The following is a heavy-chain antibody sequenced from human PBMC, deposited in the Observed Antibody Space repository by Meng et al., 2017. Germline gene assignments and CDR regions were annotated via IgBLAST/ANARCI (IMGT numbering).Heavy chain of an antibody. CDR3: ARDFDY. CDR1: GFSVSDYG. V-gene: IGHV3-30*03. J-gene: IGHJ4*02. CDR2: ITKDGSRK. Sequence: QGQVVESGGDVVPPGRSLTLSCAASGFSVSDYGMHWVRQAPGKGLEWVACITKDGSRKYYLGSVRGRFTISRDNSKNTLYLEMNSLRSEDTALYYCARDFDYWGQGTLVTVSS.